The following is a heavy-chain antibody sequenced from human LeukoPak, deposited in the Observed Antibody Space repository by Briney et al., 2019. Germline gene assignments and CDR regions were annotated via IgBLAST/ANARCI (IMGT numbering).Heavy chain of an antibody. Sequence: PSETLSLTCTVSGGSISSYYWSWIRQPPGKGLEWIGYIYYSGSTYYNPSLKSRVTISVDTSKNQFSLKLSSVTAADTAVYYCARHSATAGTSFDYWGQGTLVTVSS. J-gene: IGHJ4*02. CDR3: ARHSATAGTSFDY. CDR2: IYYSGST. CDR1: GGSISSYY. V-gene: IGHV4-59*08. D-gene: IGHD6-13*01.